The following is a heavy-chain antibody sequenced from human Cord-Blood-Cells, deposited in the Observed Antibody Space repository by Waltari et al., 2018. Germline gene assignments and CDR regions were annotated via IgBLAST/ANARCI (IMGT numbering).Heavy chain of an antibody. J-gene: IGHJ3*02. CDR1: GYSISRGYY. CDR3: ASIAARDAFDI. Sequence: QVQLQESGPGLVKPSETLSLTCTVSGYSISRGYYWGWIRQPPGKGLEWIGSIYHSGSTYYNPSLKSRVTISVDTSKNQFSLKLSSVTAADTAVYYCASIAARDAFDIWGQGTMVTVSS. V-gene: IGHV4-38-2*02. D-gene: IGHD6-6*01. CDR2: IYHSGST.